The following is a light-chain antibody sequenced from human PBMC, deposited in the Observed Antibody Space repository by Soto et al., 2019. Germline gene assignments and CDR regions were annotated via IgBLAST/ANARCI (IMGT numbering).Light chain of an antibody. CDR3: QQYGSSPYT. V-gene: IGKV3-20*01. CDR2: GAS. CDR1: QSVSRSY. J-gene: IGKJ2*01. Sequence: EIVLTQSPGTLSLSPGERATLSCRASQSVSRSYLAWYQQKPGQAPRLLIYGASSRATGIPDRFSGSGSGTDFTLTISRPEPEDFAVYYRQQYGSSPYTFGQGTKLEIK.